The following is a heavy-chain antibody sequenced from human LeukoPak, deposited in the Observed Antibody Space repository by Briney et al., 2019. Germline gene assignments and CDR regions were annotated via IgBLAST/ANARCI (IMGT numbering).Heavy chain of an antibody. CDR2: ISGSGGST. CDR3: AKDRSEFGVVTLLDY. V-gene: IGHV3-23*01. CDR1: GFTFSSYA. Sequence: PGGSLRLSCAASGFTFSSYAMSWVRQAPGKGLEWVSAISGSGGSTYYADSVKGRFTISRDNSKNTLYLQMNSLRAEDTAVYYCAKDRSEFGVVTLLDYWGQGTLVTVSS. D-gene: IGHD3-3*01. J-gene: IGHJ4*02.